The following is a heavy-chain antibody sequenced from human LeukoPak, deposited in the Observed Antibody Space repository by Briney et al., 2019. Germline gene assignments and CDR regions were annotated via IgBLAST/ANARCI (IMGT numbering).Heavy chain of an antibody. V-gene: IGHV4-59*01. Sequence: PSETLSLTCTVSGGSISSYYWSWIRQPPGKGLEWVGYIYYSGSTNYNPSLKSRVTISVDTSKTQFSLKLSYVTAADTAVYYCARVEMATIGGVYYYYYMDVWGKGTTVTVSS. CDR2: IYYSGST. CDR3: ARVEMATIGGVYYYYYMDV. J-gene: IGHJ6*03. CDR1: GGSISSYY. D-gene: IGHD5-24*01.